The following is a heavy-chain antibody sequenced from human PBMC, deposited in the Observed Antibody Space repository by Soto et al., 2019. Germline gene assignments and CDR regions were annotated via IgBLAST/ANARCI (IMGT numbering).Heavy chain of an antibody. CDR1: GFTFSSYS. D-gene: IGHD3-3*01. CDR3: ARFYDFCSGYYPYYFDY. Sequence: EVQLVESGGGLVKPGGSLRLSCAASGFTFSSYSMNWVRQAPGKGLEWVSSISSSSSYIYYADSVKGRFTISRDNAKNSLYLQMNSLRAEDTAVYYCARFYDFCSGYYPYYFDYWGQGTLVTVSS. J-gene: IGHJ4*02. CDR2: ISSSSSYI. V-gene: IGHV3-21*01.